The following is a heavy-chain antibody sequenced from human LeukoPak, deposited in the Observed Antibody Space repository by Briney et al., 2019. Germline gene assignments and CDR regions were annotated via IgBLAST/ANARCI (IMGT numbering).Heavy chain of an antibody. D-gene: IGHD5-24*01. J-gene: IGHJ4*02. Sequence: GESLKISCKGSGYSFTSYRIGWVRQMPGKGLEWMGIIYPGDSDTRYSPSFQGQVTISADKSISTAYLQRSSLKASDTAMYYCATATPTHHFDYWGQGTLVTVSS. CDR1: GYSFTSYR. V-gene: IGHV5-51*01. CDR3: ATATPTHHFDY. CDR2: IYPGDSDT.